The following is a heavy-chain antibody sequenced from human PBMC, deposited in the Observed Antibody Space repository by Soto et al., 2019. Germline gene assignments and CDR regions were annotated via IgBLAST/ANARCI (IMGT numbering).Heavy chain of an antibody. CDR3: AGGITGSGWSN. J-gene: IGHJ4*02. D-gene: IGHD3-10*01. CDR2: IFGGDAP. V-gene: IGHV3-23*01. CDR1: GFTLSNYG. Sequence: EGHLLESGGGLVQPGGSLRLSCAASGFTLSNYGMNWVRQAPGKGLEWVSGIFGGDAPTYTDSVKGRFTISRDNSKNTLFLQMNSLRVDDTAIYHCAGGITGSGWSNRGQGTLVAVSS.